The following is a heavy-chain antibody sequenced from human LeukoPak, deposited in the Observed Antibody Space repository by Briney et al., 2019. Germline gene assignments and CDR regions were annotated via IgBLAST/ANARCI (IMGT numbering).Heavy chain of an antibody. CDR1: GFTVSTNY. CDR2: IYSGGST. V-gene: IGHV3-53*01. D-gene: IGHD1-26*01. CDR3: ARDVGLKNVVDY. J-gene: IGHJ4*02. Sequence: PGGSLRLSCAASGFTVSTNYMSWVRQPPGRGLEWVSVIYSGGSTYYADSVKGRFTISRDNSKNTLYLQMNSLRAEDTAVYYCARDVGLKNVVDYWGQGTLVTVSS.